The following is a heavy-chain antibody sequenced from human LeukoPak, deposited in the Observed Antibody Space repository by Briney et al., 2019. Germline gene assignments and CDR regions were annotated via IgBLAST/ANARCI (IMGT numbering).Heavy chain of an antibody. CDR2: INAGNGNT. D-gene: IGHD1-7*01. CDR3: ARGKTGTTPLFDY. CDR1: GYTFTSYA. Sequence: ASVKVSCKASGYTFTSYAMHWVRQAPGQRLEWMGWINAGNGNTKYSQKFQGRVTITRDTSASTAYMELSSLRSEDTAVYYCARGKTGTTPLFDYWGQGTLVTVSS. J-gene: IGHJ4*02. V-gene: IGHV1-3*01.